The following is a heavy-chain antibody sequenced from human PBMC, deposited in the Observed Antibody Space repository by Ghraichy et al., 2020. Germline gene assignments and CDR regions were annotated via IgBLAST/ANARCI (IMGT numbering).Heavy chain of an antibody. CDR1: GASISSSY. CDR3: VRAAYESWSGRYDGGWYYFDN. J-gene: IGHJ4*02. D-gene: IGHD3-3*01. V-gene: IGHV4-59*01. Sequence: SETLSLTCAVSGASISSSYWNWIRQSPGKGLEWIGYISNSGSATYNPSLKSRVTIFVHTSNNRFSLDLRSVTPADTAVYYCVRAAYESWSGRYDGGWYYFDNWGRGTLVTVSS. CDR2: ISNSGSA.